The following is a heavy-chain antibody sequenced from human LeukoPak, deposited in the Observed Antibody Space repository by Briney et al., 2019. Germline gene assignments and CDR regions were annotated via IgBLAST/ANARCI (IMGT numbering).Heavy chain of an antibody. J-gene: IGHJ4*02. CDR2: ISAYNGNT. Sequence: ASVTVSCKASGYTFTSYGISWVRQAPGQGLEWMGWISAYNGNTNYAQKLQGRVTMTTDTSTSTAYMELRRLISDDTAVYYCARVHELRYFDWLSATSVDYWGQGTLVTVSS. D-gene: IGHD3-9*01. V-gene: IGHV1-18*01. CDR3: ARVHELRYFDWLSATSVDY. CDR1: GYTFTSYG.